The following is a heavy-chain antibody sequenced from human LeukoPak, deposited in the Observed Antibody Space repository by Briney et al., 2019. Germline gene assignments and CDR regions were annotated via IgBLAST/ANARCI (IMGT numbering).Heavy chain of an antibody. CDR1: GFTVSSNY. J-gene: IGHJ4*02. Sequence: GESLRLSCAASGFTVSSNYMSWVRQAPGKGLEWVSGLSDSGRTTYYTGSVKGRFTISRDNSKNTLYLQMNSLRAEDTAIYYCAKGGTSGGSCYFDYWGQGTLVSVSS. CDR2: LSDSGRTT. CDR3: AKGGTSGGSCYFDY. D-gene: IGHD2-15*01. V-gene: IGHV3-23*01.